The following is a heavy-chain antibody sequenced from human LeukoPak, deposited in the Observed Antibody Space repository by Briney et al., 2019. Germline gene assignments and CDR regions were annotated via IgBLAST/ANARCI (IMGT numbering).Heavy chain of an antibody. CDR1: GGSIRLSNYY. V-gene: IGHV4-39*07. Sequence: SETLSLTCTVSGGSIRLSNYYWGWIRQPPGKGLEWIGNIYYSGTTYYNPSLKSRVTISVDTSKNQFSLKLSSVTAADTAVYYCVREGWQWLVHAFDIWGQGTMVTGSS. J-gene: IGHJ3*02. D-gene: IGHD6-19*01. CDR3: VREGWQWLVHAFDI. CDR2: IYYSGTT.